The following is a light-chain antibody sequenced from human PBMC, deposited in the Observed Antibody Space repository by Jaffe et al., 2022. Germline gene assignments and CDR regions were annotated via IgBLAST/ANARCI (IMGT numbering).Light chain of an antibody. J-gene: IGLJ3*02. CDR1: SNDVGGYNY. CDR2: QVT. V-gene: IGLV2-14*01. Sequence: QSALTQPASVSGSPGQSITISCTGTSNDVGGYNYVSWYQQHPGKAPKLMIYQVTNRPSGISNRFSGSKSGNTASLTISGLQAEDEADYYCISYTGSTTWVFGGGTRLTVL. CDR3: ISYTGSTTWV.